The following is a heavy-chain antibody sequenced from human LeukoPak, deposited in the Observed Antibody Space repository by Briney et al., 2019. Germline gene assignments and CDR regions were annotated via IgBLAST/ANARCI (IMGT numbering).Heavy chain of an antibody. V-gene: IGHV4-38-2*02. Sequence: SETLSLTCTVSGYSISSGYYWGWIRQPPGKGLEWIGSIYHSGSTYYNPSLKSRVTISVDTSKNQFSLKLSSVTAADTAVYYCARSEVWNFDYWGQGTLVTVSS. CDR1: GYSISSGYY. CDR3: ARSEVWNFDY. D-gene: IGHD3-16*01. J-gene: IGHJ4*02. CDR2: IYHSGST.